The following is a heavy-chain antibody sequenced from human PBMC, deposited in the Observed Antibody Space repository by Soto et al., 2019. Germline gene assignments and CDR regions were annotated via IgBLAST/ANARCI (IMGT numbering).Heavy chain of an antibody. CDR1: GGSISSGGYY. Sequence: SETLSLTCTVSGGSISSGGYYWSWIRQHPGKGLEWIGYIYYSGSTYYNPSLKSRVTISVDTSKNQFSLKLSSVTAADTAVYYCARADEVVVAATPGYYFDYWGQGTLVTVSS. V-gene: IGHV4-31*03. CDR2: IYYSGST. D-gene: IGHD2-15*01. J-gene: IGHJ4*02. CDR3: ARADEVVVAATPGYYFDY.